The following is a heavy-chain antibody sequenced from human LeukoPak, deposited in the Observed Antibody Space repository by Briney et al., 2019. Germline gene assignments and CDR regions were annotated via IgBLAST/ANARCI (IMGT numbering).Heavy chain of an antibody. D-gene: IGHD6-13*01. Sequence: PSETLSLTCSVSGGSITSYYWSWIRQPPGKGLEWIGHVSDGGRTNYSPSLRSRVSISVDTSKNQFSLKLNSVTAADTAVYFCARDQGSLTRSWYTGYWGQGTQVTVSS. CDR3: ARDQGSLTRSWYTGY. CDR2: VSDGGRT. CDR1: GGSITSYY. J-gene: IGHJ4*02. V-gene: IGHV4-59*01.